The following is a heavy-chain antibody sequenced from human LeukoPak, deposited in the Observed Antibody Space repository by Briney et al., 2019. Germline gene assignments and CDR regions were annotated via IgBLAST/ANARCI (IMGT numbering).Heavy chain of an antibody. CDR1: GVSFSTYY. D-gene: IGHD4-17*01. Sequence: PSETLSLTCDVSGVSFSTYYWSWIRQSPEKGLEWIGEVNHSGYTNYNPSLKGRVTISVDTSKNQFSLKLSSVTAADTAVYYCARQLYGSDYWGQGTLVTVSS. J-gene: IGHJ4*02. CDR3: ARQLYGSDY. CDR2: VNHSGYT. V-gene: IGHV4-34*01.